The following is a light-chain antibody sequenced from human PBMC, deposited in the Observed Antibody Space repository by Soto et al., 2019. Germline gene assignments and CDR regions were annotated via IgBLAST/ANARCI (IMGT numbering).Light chain of an antibody. CDR1: RSVNTY. Sequence: EIVMTQSPATLSVSPGERATLSCRASRSVNTYLAWYQQKPGQAPRLLIYDASNRATGIPATFSGSGSGTDFTLTISSLEPEDSAIYHCQQRANWPITFGHGTRLEIK. CDR2: DAS. V-gene: IGKV3-11*01. J-gene: IGKJ5*01. CDR3: QQRANWPIT.